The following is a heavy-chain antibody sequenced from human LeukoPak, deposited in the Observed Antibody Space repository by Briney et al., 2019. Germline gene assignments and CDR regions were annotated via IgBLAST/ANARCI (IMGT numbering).Heavy chain of an antibody. J-gene: IGHJ4*02. Sequence: GGSLRLSCAASGFTFSSYAMSWVRHAPGKGPEWVSAISGSGGSTDYADSVKGRFTISRANSKNTLYLQMNSLRAEDTAVYYCSKDRGVWGSYRYYFDYWGQGTLVTVSS. CDR2: ISGSGGST. CDR1: GFTFSSYA. D-gene: IGHD3-16*02. CDR3: SKDRGVWGSYRYYFDY. V-gene: IGHV3-23*01.